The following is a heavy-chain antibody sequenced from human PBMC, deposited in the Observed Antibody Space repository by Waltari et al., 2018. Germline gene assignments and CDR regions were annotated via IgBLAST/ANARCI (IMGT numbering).Heavy chain of an antibody. CDR3: TKGTYFFDY. V-gene: IGHV3-49*04. CDR1: GSTFGEYA. J-gene: IGHJ4*02. CDR2: IRSKPYGGTT. Sequence: EVQLVESGGGLVQPGRSLRLSCNASGSTFGEYAMSWVRQAPGKGLEWVGFIRSKPYGGTTEYAASVKGRFTISRDDSKSIAYLQMNSLKTEDTAVYYCTKGTYFFDYWGQGTLVTVSS.